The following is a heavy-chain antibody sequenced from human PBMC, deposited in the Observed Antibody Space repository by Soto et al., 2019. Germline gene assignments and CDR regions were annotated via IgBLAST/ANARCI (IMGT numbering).Heavy chain of an antibody. CDR3: ERRMVSSGWLLAY. CDR1: GGTFSSYA. V-gene: IGHV1-69*13. J-gene: IGHJ4*02. Sequence: SVKVSCKASGGTFSSYAISWVRQAPGQGLEWMGGIIPIFGTANYAQKFQGRVTITADESTSTAYMELSSLRSEDTAVYYCERRMVSSGWLLAYWGQGTLVTVSS. CDR2: IIPIFGTA. D-gene: IGHD6-19*01.